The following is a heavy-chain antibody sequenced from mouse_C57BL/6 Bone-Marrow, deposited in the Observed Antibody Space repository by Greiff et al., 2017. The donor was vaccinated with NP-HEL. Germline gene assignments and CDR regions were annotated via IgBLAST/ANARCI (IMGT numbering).Heavy chain of an antibody. CDR1: GYTFTSYW. CDR3: TSRYGSSYDFDY. CDR2: IYPGNSDT. Sequence: EVQLVESGTVLARPGASVKMSCKTSGYTFTSYWMHWVKQRPGQGLEWIGAIYPGNSDTSYNQKFKGKAKLTAVTSASTAYMELSSLTNEDSAVYYCTSRYGSSYDFDYWGQGTTLTVSS. J-gene: IGHJ2*01. D-gene: IGHD1-1*01. V-gene: IGHV1-5*01.